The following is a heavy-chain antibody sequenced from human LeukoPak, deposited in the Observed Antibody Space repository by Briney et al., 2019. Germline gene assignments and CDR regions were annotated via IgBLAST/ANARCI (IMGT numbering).Heavy chain of an antibody. D-gene: IGHD1-26*01. CDR1: GFTFSSHA. CDR2: ITTSGGST. V-gene: IGHV3-23*01. J-gene: IGHJ4*02. CDR3: AKEPYSGSQLLDY. Sequence: PGGSLRLSCAASGFTFSSHAMSWVRQAPGKGLEWVSAITTSGGSTYYADSVKGRFTISRYNSKNTLYLQMKRLRAKDTAVYYCAKEPYSGSQLLDYWGQETLVTVSS.